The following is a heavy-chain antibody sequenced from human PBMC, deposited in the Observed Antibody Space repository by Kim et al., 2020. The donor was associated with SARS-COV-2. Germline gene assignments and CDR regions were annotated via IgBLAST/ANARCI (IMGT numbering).Heavy chain of an antibody. Sequence: ASVKVSCKASGYTFTGYYMHWVRQAPGQGPEWMGEINPNSGGTNYAQKFQGWVTMTRDTSISTAYMELSRLRSDDTAVYYCARARGCSSTTCYVTFDYWGQGTLVTVSS. V-gene: IGHV1-2*04. CDR2: INPNSGGT. CDR1: GYTFTGYY. CDR3: ARARGCSSTTCYVTFDY. D-gene: IGHD2-2*01. J-gene: IGHJ4*02.